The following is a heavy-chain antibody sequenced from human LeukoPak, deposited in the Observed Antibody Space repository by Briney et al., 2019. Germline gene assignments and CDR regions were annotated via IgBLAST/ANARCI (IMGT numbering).Heavy chain of an antibody. CDR1: GFIFSGHV. D-gene: IGHD3-3*01. J-gene: IGHJ4*02. Sequence: GGSLRLSCAASGFIFSGHVMHWVRQAPGKGLEWVSLISYDGSNKDYADSVKGRFTISRDNSKNTLYLQMNGLRAEDTAVYYCARGYNEFWSGSQFVSWGQGTLVIVSS. V-gene: IGHV3-30-3*01. CDR3: ARGYNEFWSGSQFVS. CDR2: ISYDGSNK.